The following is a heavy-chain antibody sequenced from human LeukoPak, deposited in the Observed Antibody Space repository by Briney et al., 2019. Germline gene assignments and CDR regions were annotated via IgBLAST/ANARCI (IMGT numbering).Heavy chain of an antibody. CDR2: INVDNGNT. V-gene: IGHV1-3*01. CDR1: GYTFTTYA. Sequence: GASVKVSCKASGYTFTTYAIHWVRQAPGQSLEWMGWINVDNGNTKSSQKFQDRVTFTRDTSATTAYMELSSLISEDTAVYYCARAAAAVNFIDYWGQGTLVTVSS. J-gene: IGHJ4*02. CDR3: ARAAAAVNFIDY. D-gene: IGHD6-13*01.